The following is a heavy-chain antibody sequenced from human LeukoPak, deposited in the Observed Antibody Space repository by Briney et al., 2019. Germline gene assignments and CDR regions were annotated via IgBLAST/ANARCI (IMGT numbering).Heavy chain of an antibody. D-gene: IGHD3-10*01. Sequence: SVKVSCKASGGTFISYAISWVRQAPGQGLEWMGGIIPIFGTANYAQKFQGRVTITADESTSTAYMELSSLRSEDTAVYYCARDGVRIPDLYYFDYWGQGTLVTVSS. CDR3: ARDGVRIPDLYYFDY. CDR2: IIPIFGTA. CDR1: GGTFISYA. J-gene: IGHJ4*02. V-gene: IGHV1-69*13.